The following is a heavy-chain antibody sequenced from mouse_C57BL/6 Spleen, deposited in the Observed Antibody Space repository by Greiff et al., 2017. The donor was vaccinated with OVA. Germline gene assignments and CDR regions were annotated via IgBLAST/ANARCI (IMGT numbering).Heavy chain of an antibody. D-gene: IGHD2-12*01. CDR1: GFSFTSYG. CDR2: IWRGGST. CDR3: VKLREGFAY. V-gene: IGHV2-5*01. J-gene: IGHJ3*01. Sequence: VQLQESGPGLVQPSQSLSITCTVSGFSFTSYGVHWVRQSPGKGLEWLGVIWRGGSTDYNAAFMSRLSITKDNSKSQVFFKMNSLQADDTAIYTCVKLREGFAYWGQGTLVTVSA.